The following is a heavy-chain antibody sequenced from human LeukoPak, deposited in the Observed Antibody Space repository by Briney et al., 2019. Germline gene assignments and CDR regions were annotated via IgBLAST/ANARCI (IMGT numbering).Heavy chain of an antibody. CDR1: GGSFSGYY. Sequence: SETLSLTCAVYGGSFSGYYWSWIRQPPGKGLEWIGEINHSGSTNYNPSLKSRVTISVDTSKNQFSLKLSSVTAADTAVYYCARARVLRFLEWLFPKERKYYFDYWGQGTLVTVSS. CDR2: INHSGST. D-gene: IGHD3-3*01. CDR3: ARARVLRFLEWLFPKERKYYFDY. V-gene: IGHV4-34*01. J-gene: IGHJ4*02.